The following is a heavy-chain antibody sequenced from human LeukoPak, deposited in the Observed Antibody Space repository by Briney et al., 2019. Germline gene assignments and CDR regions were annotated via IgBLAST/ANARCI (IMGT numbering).Heavy chain of an antibody. CDR1: GGTSSSYA. J-gene: IGHJ5*02. CDR3: ARDPPGGPDNWFDP. V-gene: IGHV1-69*13. D-gene: IGHD3-10*01. Sequence: SVKVSCKASGGTSSSYAISWVRQAPGQGLEWMGGIIPIFGTANYARKFQGRVTITADESTSTAYMELSSLRSEDTAVYYCARDPPGGPDNWFDPWGQGTLVTVSS. CDR2: IIPIFGTA.